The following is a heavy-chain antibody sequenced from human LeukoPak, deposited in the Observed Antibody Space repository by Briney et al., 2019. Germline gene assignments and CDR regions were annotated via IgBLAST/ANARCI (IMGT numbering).Heavy chain of an antibody. CDR1: GFTFSSYS. CDR2: ISSSSSYI. V-gene: IGHV3-21*01. Sequence: GGSLRLSCAASGFTFSSYSMNWVRQAPGKGLEWVSSISSSSSYIYYADSVKGRFTISRDNVKNSLYLQMNSLRAEDTAVYYCARSLVVVAAKIYYYCGMDVWGQGTTVTVSS. CDR3: ARSLVVVAAKIYYYCGMDV. J-gene: IGHJ6*02. D-gene: IGHD2-15*01.